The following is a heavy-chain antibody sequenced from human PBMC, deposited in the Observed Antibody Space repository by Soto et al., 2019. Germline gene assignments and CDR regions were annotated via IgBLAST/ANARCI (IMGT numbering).Heavy chain of an antibody. V-gene: IGHV3-23*01. CDR1: GFTLSRDA. Sequence: GALRLSCADSGFTLSRDAMSWVRLAPWKGLQRVSAISGSGGSTYYADSVKGRFTISRDNSKNTLYLQMNSLRAEDTAVYYCAKPLARIAARPRLQSYSFDYWGQGTLLTVS. J-gene: IGHJ4*02. CDR3: AKPLARIAARPRLQSYSFDY. CDR2: ISGSGGST. D-gene: IGHD6-6*01.